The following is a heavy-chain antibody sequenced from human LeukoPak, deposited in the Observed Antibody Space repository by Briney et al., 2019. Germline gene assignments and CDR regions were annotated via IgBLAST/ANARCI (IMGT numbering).Heavy chain of an antibody. D-gene: IGHD3-16*02. V-gene: IGHV2-5*02. CDR2: IYWDDDK. Sequence: SGPTLGKPTQALTLTCTFSGFSLSTSGVGVGWIRQPPGKALEWLALIYWDDDKRYSPSLKSRLTITKDTSKNQVVLTMTNMDPVDTATYYCAHIRLGESSLYRGGYDAFDIWGQGTMVTVSS. CDR1: GFSLSTSGVG. CDR3: AHIRLGESSLYRGGYDAFDI. J-gene: IGHJ3*02.